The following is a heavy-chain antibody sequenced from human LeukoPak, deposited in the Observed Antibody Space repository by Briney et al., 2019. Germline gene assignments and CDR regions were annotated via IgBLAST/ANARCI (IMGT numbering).Heavy chain of an antibody. J-gene: IGHJ5*02. CDR1: GFTFSSYG. V-gene: IGHV3-30*18. CDR2: ISYDGSNK. Sequence: GGSLRLSCAASGFTFSSYGMHWVRQAPGKGLEWVAVISYDGSNKYYADSVKGRFTISRDNSKNTLYLQMNSLRAEDTAVYYCAKDPRFRYGSGSYYSGNWFDPWGQGTLVTVSS. CDR3: AKDPRFRYGSGSYYSGNWFDP. D-gene: IGHD3-10*01.